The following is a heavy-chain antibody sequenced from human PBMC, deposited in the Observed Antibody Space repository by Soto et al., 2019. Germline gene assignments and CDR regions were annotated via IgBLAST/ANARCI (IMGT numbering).Heavy chain of an antibody. CDR1: GFTFSSYS. D-gene: IGHD6-19*01. CDR2: ISSSSSYI. Sequence: PGGSLRLSCAASGFTFSSYSMNWVRQAPGKGLEWVSSISSSSSYIYYADSVKGRFTISRDNAKNSLYLQMNSLRAEDTAVYYCARIKGYSSGWYGKDYYYGMDVWGQGTTVTVSS. J-gene: IGHJ6*02. V-gene: IGHV3-21*01. CDR3: ARIKGYSSGWYGKDYYYGMDV.